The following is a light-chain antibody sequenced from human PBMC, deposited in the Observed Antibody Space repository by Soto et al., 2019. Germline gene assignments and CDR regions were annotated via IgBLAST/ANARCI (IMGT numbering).Light chain of an antibody. V-gene: IGKV3-15*01. Sequence: ILMTQSPSTLPVSPGERVTLSCRASQGVGSTLAWYRQQPGQAPRLLIYDAYIRATGVPARFSGSGSGTEFTLTISSLPSEDFEVYYCQHYKTWPLAFGGGTKVDIK. CDR2: DAY. J-gene: IGKJ4*01. CDR3: QHYKTWPLA. CDR1: QGVGST.